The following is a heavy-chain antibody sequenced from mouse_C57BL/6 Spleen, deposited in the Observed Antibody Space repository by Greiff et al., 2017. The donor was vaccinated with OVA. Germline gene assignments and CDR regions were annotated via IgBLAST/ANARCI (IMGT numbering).Heavy chain of an antibody. J-gene: IGHJ2*01. Sequence: EVKLMESGEGLVKPGGSLKLSCAASGFTFSSYAMSWVRQTPEKRLEWVAYISSGGDYIYYADTVKGRFTISRDNARNTLYMQMSSLTSEDKAMYYYTGDTGGFDYWGQGTTLTVSS. V-gene: IGHV5-9-1*02. D-gene: IGHD4-1*01. CDR2: ISSGGDYI. CDR3: TGDTGGFDY. CDR1: GFTFSSYA.